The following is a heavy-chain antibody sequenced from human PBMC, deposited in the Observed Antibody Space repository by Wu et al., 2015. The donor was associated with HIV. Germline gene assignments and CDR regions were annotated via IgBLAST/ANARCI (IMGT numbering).Heavy chain of an antibody. CDR2: INTFNGNR. Sequence: QVHLEQSGGEVKKPGASVKVSCKTSGYTFTSYGINWVRQAPGQGLEWMGWINTFNGNRHYAQNLQGRVTLTTDTSTSTAYMELRSLKSDDTAVYYCARRVESTAGLTPAFDIWGQGTSGHRLF. D-gene: IGHD1-26*01. CDR3: ARRVESTAGLTPAFDI. V-gene: IGHV1-18*01. CDR1: GYTFTSYG. J-gene: IGHJ3*02.